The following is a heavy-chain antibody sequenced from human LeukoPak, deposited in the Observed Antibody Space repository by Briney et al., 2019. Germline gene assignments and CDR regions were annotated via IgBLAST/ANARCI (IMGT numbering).Heavy chain of an antibody. J-gene: IGHJ4*02. Sequence: SETLSLTCTVSGGSISSYYWSWIRQPPGKGLEWIGYIFYSGSTNYNPSLKSRVTMSVDTSKNQFSLKLSSVTAADTAVYYCAREGIIGNRKLLPDYWGQGTLVTVSS. CDR2: IFYSGST. V-gene: IGHV4-59*12. D-gene: IGHD1-14*01. CDR3: AREGIIGNRKLLPDY. CDR1: GGSISSYY.